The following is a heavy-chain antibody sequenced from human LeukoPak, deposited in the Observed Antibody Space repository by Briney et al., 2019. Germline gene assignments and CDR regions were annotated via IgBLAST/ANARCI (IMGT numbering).Heavy chain of an antibody. CDR3: ARDALNSENYIAEQWFDP. CDR1: GFTFDDYG. V-gene: IGHV3-20*04. CDR2: INWNGGST. J-gene: IGHJ5*02. Sequence: GSLGLSCAASGFTFDDYGMSWVRQAPGKGLEWVSGINWNGGSTGYADSVKGRFTISRDNAKNSLYLQMNSLRAEDTALYYCARDALNSENYIAEQWFDPWGQGTLVTVSS. D-gene: IGHD1-26*01.